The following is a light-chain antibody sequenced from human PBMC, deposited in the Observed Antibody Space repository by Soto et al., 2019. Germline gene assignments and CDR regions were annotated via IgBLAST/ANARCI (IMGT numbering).Light chain of an antibody. CDR1: QSVSNSY. CDR2: DAS. CDR3: QQYYSYPRT. J-gene: IGKJ1*01. V-gene: IGKV3D-20*01. Sequence: EIVLTQSPATLSLSPGERATLSCGASQSVSNSYLAWYQQKPGLAPRLLIYDASSTATGIPDRFSGSGSGTEFTLTISRLEPEDFATYYCQQYYSYPRTFDQGTKVEIK.